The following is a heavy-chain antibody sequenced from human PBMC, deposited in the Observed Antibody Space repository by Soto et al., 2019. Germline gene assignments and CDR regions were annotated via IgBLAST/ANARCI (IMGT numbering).Heavy chain of an antibody. V-gene: IGHV1-18*01. Sequence: QVQLVQSGAEVKNPGASVKVSCQASNYLFGAFGISWVRQAPGQGLEGMGWITPYNGNTHYAEKFQDRVTMTADKSTTAADMEVRRLTSDDTAVYFCARISARRNDFDVWGQGTVVTVSS. CDR2: ITPYNGNT. CDR3: ARISARRNDFDV. J-gene: IGHJ3*01. CDR1: NYLFGAFG.